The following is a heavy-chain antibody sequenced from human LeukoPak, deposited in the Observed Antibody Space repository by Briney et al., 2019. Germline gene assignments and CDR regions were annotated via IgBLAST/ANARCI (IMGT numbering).Heavy chain of an antibody. Sequence: LGASVKVSCKASGYTFTGYYMHWVRQAPGQGLEWMGWINPNSGGTNYAQKFQGRVTMTRDTSISTVYMEMSRLRSDDTAVYYCARESVPAVAARRGLNYWGQGTLVAVSS. CDR2: INPNSGGT. J-gene: IGHJ4*02. V-gene: IGHV1-2*03. D-gene: IGHD6-6*01. CDR3: ARESVPAVAARRGLNY. CDR1: GYTFTGYY.